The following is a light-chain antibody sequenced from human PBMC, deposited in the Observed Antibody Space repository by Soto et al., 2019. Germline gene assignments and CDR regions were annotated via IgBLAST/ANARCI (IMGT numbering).Light chain of an antibody. Sequence: DIRMTQSPAALSASVGDRVTITCRAIQSISSWLAWYQQKRGKARKLVLYDASSLESGGPSRFSGSGSGTQFTLTSRSQQPDDFATYYCKQYNSYPWTFRQG. CDR3: KQYNSYPWT. CDR2: DAS. J-gene: IGKJ1*01. CDR1: QSISSW. V-gene: IGKV1-5*01.